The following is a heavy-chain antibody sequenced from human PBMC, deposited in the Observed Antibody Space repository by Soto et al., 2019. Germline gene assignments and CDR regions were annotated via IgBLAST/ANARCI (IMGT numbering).Heavy chain of an antibody. CDR1: GGSISSSSYY. J-gene: IGHJ6*02. CDR2: IYYSGST. V-gene: IGHV4-39*01. Sequence: PSETLSLTCTVSGGSISSSSYYWGWIRQPPGKGLEWIGSIYYSGSTYYNPSLKSRVTISVDTSKNQFSLKLSSVTAADTAVYYCARPQGPDFWSGYSEPQYYSYYAMDVWGQGTTVTVSS. D-gene: IGHD3-3*01. CDR3: ARPQGPDFWSGYSEPQYYSYYAMDV.